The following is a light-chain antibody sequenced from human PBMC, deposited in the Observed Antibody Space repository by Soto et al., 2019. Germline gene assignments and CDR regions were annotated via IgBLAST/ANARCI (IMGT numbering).Light chain of an antibody. J-gene: IGLJ1*01. CDR1: SSDVGSYNL. CDR2: EGS. CDR3: CSYAGSSTHYV. V-gene: IGLV2-23*01. Sequence: QSALTQPASVSGSPGQSITISCTGTSSDVGSYNLVPWYQQHPGKAPKLMIYEGSKRPSGVSNRFSGSKSGNTASLTISGLQAEDEADYYCCSYAGSSTHYVFGTGTKVTVL.